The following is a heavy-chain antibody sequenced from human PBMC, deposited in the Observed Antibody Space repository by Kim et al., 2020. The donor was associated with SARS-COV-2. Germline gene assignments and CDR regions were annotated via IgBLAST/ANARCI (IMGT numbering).Heavy chain of an antibody. V-gene: IGHV1-69*01. D-gene: IGHD6-13*01. Sequence: NYAQKFQGRVTITADESTSTAYMELSSLRSEDTAVYYCARERYSSSWYNYWGQGTLVTVSS. J-gene: IGHJ4*02. CDR3: ARERYSSSWYNY.